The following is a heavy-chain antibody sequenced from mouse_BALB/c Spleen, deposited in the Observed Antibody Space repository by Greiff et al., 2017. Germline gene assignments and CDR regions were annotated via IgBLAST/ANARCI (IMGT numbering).Heavy chain of an antibody. CDR3: ARVYGNYAFAY. Sequence: EVKLQESGGGLVQPGGSLRLSCATSGFTFTDYYMSWVRQPPGKALEWLGFIRNKANGYTTEYSASVKGRFTISRDNSQSILYLQMNTLRAEDSATYYCARVYGNYAFAYWGQGTLVTVSA. V-gene: IGHV7-3*02. CDR1: GFTFTDYY. CDR2: IRNKANGYTT. D-gene: IGHD2-1*01. J-gene: IGHJ3*01.